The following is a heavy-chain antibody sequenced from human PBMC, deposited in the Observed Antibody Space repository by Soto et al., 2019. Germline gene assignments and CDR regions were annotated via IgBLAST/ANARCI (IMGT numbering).Heavy chain of an antibody. CDR3: AASRVYGSGGSCYAWVCDS. CDR2: IYYSGRT. V-gene: IGHV4-59*01. D-gene: IGHD2-15*01. J-gene: IGHJ4*02. CDR1: GASINSYY. Sequence: QVQLQESGPGLVKPSETLSLTCTVSGASINSYYWRWIRQPPGKGLEWIGYIYYSGRTNYSPSLKSGVTISVDTSRNQFSLKLSSVTAADTAVYYCAASRVYGSGGSCYAWVCDSWGQGTLVTVSS.